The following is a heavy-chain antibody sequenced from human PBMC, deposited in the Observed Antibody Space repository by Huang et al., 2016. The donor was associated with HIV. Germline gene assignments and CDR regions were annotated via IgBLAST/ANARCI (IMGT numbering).Heavy chain of an antibody. CDR1: GYDFGSYG. CDR3: ARDPYYSNRWKRNDASFL. CDR2: SCSDSRDT. J-gene: IGHJ3*01. Sequence: QVQLVQSGGEVMQPGASVRVSCKASGYDFGSYGMSWVRQAPGQGLEWLGWSCSDSRDTSSAQKFQGRVTMTTDTSTTTTYMELRSLRSDDTAMYYCARDPYYSNRWKRNDASFLWGQGTMITVSS. V-gene: IGHV1-18*01. D-gene: IGHD4-4*01.